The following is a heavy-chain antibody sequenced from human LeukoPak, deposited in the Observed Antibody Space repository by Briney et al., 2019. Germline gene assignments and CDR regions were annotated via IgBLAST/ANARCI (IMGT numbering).Heavy chain of an antibody. CDR1: GFTSSNYW. Sequence: LSGGSLRLSCAASGFTSSNYWMSWVRQAPGKGLEWVASIKQDGSEKNYVDSVKGRFTISRDNAKNSLYLQMNSLRAEDTAVYFCARILLRSESFYNPSDCWGQGTLVTVSS. V-gene: IGHV3-7*01. D-gene: IGHD3-10*01. J-gene: IGHJ4*02. CDR2: IKQDGSEK. CDR3: ARILLRSESFYNPSDC.